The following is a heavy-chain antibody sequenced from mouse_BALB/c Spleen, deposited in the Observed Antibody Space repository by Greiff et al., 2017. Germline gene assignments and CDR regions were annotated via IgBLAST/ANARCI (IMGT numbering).Heavy chain of an antibody. D-gene: IGHD2-4*01. V-gene: IGHV1-85*01. CDR3: ARSTGLRRDWYFDV. CDR2: IFPGDGST. CDR1: GYTFTSYA. Sequence: QVQLQQSGAELVKPGASVKLSCKASGYTFTSYAMNWVRQRPEQGLEWIGGIFPGDGSTNYNGKFKGKATLTADKSSSTAYMQLSSLTSEDSAVYFGARSTGLRRDWYFDVWGAGTTVTVSS. J-gene: IGHJ1*01.